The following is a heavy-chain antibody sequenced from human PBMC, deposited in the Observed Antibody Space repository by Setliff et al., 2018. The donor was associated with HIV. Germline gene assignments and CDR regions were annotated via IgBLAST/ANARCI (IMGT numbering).Heavy chain of an antibody. V-gene: IGHV1-2*02. CDR2: IQTNSGGT. CDR3: ARGLGSTRFDP. Sequence: ASVKVSCKASGYSFTAYYIHFVRQAPGQGLEWMGWIQTNSGGTKSAQKLQGRVTMTTDTSTSTAYMELRSLRSDDTAVYYCARGLGSTRFDPWGQGTLVTVSS. CDR1: GYSFTAYY. D-gene: IGHD2-2*01. J-gene: IGHJ5*02.